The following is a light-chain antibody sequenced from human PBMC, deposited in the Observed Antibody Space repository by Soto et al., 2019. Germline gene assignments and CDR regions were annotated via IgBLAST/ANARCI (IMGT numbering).Light chain of an antibody. Sequence: DIQMTQSPCSLSASVGDRVTITCRASQGISTYLNWYQQKPGKAPKLLIYAASSLQSGVPSRFSGSGSETDFTLTISSLQPEDFATYSCQHSTTWTFGQGTKVDI. CDR1: QGISTY. V-gene: IGKV1-39*01. J-gene: IGKJ1*01. CDR3: QHSTTWT. CDR2: AAS.